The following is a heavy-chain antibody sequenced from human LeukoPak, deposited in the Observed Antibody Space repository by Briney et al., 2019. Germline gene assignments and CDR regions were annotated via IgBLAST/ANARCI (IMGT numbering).Heavy chain of an antibody. CDR1: GYTFTSYD. CDR2: MNPNSGNT. V-gene: IGHV1-8*01. D-gene: IGHD2/OR15-2a*01. CDR3: ARASSRVAKGNRYNWFDP. J-gene: IGHJ5*02. Sequence: ASVKVSCTASGYTFTSYDINWVRQATGQGFEWMGWMNPNSGNTGYAQKFQGRVTMTRNTSISTAYMELSSLRSEDTAVYYCARASSRVAKGNRYNWFDPWGQGTLVTVSS.